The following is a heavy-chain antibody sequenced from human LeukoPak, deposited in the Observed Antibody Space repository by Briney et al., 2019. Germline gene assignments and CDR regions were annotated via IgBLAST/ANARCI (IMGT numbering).Heavy chain of an antibody. Sequence: GGSLKLSCAASGFTFSSYWMHWVRQTPGKGLMWVSRIESNGLTLYADSVRDRFTISRDNAKNTVYLQMNSLRADDTAMYYCARAVTYFYGSVTYDWFESWGQGTLVTVSS. CDR3: ARAVTYFYGSVTYDWFES. D-gene: IGHD3-10*01. CDR2: IESNGLT. J-gene: IGHJ5*01. CDR1: GFTFSSYW. V-gene: IGHV3-74*01.